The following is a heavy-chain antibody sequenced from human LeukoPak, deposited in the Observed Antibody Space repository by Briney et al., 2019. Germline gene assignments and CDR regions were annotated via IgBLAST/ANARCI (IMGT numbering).Heavy chain of an antibody. V-gene: IGHV3-7*01. J-gene: IGHJ4*02. CDR2: VNQDGNNK. CDR1: GFTFSGYW. Sequence: GGSLRLSCAASGFTFSGYWMTWVRQAPGKGLEWVANVNQDGNNKNYVESVKGRFTISRDNAKNSLYLQMNSLRAEDTAVYYCARDPRGYNWNDVGYFDYWGQGTLVTVSS. CDR3: ARDPRGYNWNDVGYFDY. D-gene: IGHD1-1*01.